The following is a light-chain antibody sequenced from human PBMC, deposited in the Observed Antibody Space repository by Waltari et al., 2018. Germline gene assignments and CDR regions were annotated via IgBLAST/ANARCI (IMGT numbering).Light chain of an antibody. Sequence: QSALTQPASVSGSPGQSITISCSGTDSDFGAYDFVSWYQQHPGKAPHLIIYEVSKRPSGISNRFSASKSGNTASLTISGLQAEDEADYYCSSYTTSSAPGVFGTGTRVTVL. V-gene: IGLV2-14*01. CDR1: DSDFGAYDF. CDR2: EVS. CDR3: SSYTTSSAPGV. J-gene: IGLJ1*01.